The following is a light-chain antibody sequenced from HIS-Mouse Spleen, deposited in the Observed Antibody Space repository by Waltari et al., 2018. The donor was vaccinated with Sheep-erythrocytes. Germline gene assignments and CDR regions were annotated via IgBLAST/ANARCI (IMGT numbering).Light chain of an antibody. CDR1: SSDVGSYNL. J-gene: IGLJ3*02. CDR2: EGS. Sequence: QSALTQPASVSGSPGQSITISCTGTSSDVGSYNLVPWYQQHPGKAPKLLSYEGSKRPSGVSNRVSGAKSGNTASLTISGVQAEDEADYYCCSYAGSSTPWVFGGGTKLTVL. CDR3: CSYAGSSTPWV. V-gene: IGLV2-23*01.